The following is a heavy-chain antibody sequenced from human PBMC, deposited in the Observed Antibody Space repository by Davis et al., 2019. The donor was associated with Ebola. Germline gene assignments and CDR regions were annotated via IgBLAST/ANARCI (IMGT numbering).Heavy chain of an antibody. D-gene: IGHD2-2*01. CDR1: GGSFSGYY. CDR3: ARVRGGTSA. Sequence: MPSETLSLTCAVYGGSFSGYYWSWIRQPPGKGLEWIGEINHSGSTNYNPSLKSRVTISVDTSKNQFSLKLSSVTAADTAAYYCARVRGGTSAWGQGTLVTVSS. J-gene: IGHJ5*02. V-gene: IGHV4-34*01. CDR2: INHSGST.